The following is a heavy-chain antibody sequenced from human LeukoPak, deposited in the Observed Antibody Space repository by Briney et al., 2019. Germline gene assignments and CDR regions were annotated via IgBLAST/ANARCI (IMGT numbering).Heavy chain of an antibody. J-gene: IGHJ4*01. CDR3: STDPRLLIY. V-gene: IGHV3-11*01. CDR1: GFSFSDSY. D-gene: IGHD2-8*01. CDR2: ISGSGSDI. Sequence: GGSLRLSCVVSGFSFSDSYMTWIRQTPGKGLEWLAYISGSGSDIYYTDSVKGRFTISRDNAKNSLYLQMNSLRPEDTALYYCSTDPRLLIYWGHGTLVTVSS.